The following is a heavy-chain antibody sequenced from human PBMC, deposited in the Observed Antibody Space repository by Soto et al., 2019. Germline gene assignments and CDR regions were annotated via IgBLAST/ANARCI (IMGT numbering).Heavy chain of an antibody. CDR2: IYYSGST. CDR1: GGSISSSSYY. V-gene: IGHV4-39*01. D-gene: IGHD3-10*01. CDR3: ARRVYYGSGSYSAFDI. Sequence: QLQLQESGPGLVKPSETLSLTCTVSGGSISSSSYYWGWIRQPPGKGLEWIGSIYYSGSTYYNPSPKSQVTIPVDRSKNQFSLKLSSVSAADTAVYYCARRVYYGSGSYSAFDIWGQGTMVTVSS. J-gene: IGHJ3*02.